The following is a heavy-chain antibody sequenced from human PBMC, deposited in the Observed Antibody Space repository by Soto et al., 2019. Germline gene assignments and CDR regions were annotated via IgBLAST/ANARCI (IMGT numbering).Heavy chain of an antibody. J-gene: IGHJ6*02. CDR3: ARERDYYDSSGYYYYGMDV. CDR1: GGSISSGGYY. V-gene: IGHV4-31*03. D-gene: IGHD3-22*01. CDR2: IYYSGST. Sequence: SETLSLTCTVSGGSISSGGYYWSWIRQHPGKGLEWIGYIYYSGSTYYNPSLKSRVTISVDTSKNQFSLKLSSVTAADTAVYYCARERDYYDSSGYYYYGMDVWGQGTTVTVSS.